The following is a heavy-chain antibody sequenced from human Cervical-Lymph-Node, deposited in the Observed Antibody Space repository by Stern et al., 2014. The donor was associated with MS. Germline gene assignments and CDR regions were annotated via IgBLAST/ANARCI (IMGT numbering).Heavy chain of an antibody. Sequence: QVQLQESGPGLVKPSQTLSLTCTVSGGSISNDNYYWSWIRQPAGKGLEWIGHIFSSGSTKYNPSLQSRVPMSVNTPKNQFALGLSSVTAADTAVYYCARVMFVATVTEYNWFDPWGQGTLVTVSS. D-gene: IGHD4-17*01. CDR3: ARVMFVATVTEYNWFDP. V-gene: IGHV4-61*02. J-gene: IGHJ5*02. CDR2: IFSSGST. CDR1: GGSISNDNYY.